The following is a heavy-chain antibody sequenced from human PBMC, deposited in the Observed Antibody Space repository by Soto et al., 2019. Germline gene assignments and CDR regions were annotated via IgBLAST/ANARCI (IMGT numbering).Heavy chain of an antibody. Sequence: VSCKASGYTFTSYYMHWGRQAPGQGLEWMGIINPSGGSTSYAQKFQGRVTMTRDTSTSTVYMELSSLRSEDTAVYYCARASIMTLAGFDYWGQGTLVTVSS. CDR1: GYTFTSYY. D-gene: IGHD1-20*01. V-gene: IGHV1-46*03. CDR3: ARASIMTLAGFDY. CDR2: INPSGGST. J-gene: IGHJ4*02.